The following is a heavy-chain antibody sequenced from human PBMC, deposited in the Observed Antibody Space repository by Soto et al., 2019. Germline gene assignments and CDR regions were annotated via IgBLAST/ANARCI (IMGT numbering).Heavy chain of an antibody. CDR2: VFNDESSI. Sequence: VQLVESGGGLVQPGGSLRLSCAASGSGFSALAMHWIRQPPGKGLEWVAVVFNDESSISYADSVKGRFTISRDNSRNTLYLQMTSLRLEDTALYYCATGAAYYYDTSRYWGQGTLVTVSS. V-gene: IGHV3-30-3*01. J-gene: IGHJ4*02. CDR3: ATGAAYYYDTSRY. D-gene: IGHD3-22*01. CDR1: GSGFSALA.